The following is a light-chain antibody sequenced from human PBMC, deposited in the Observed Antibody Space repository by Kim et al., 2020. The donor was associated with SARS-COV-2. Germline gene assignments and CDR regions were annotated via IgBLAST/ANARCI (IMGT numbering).Light chain of an antibody. V-gene: IGKV3-20*01. J-gene: IGKJ4*01. CDR3: HHYGSSPDT. CDR1: QSVSSSA. CDR2: GAS. Sequence: SPGERATLACRASQSVSSSALAWYQQKSGQAPRLLIVGASSRATGIPDRFSGSGSGTDFTLTISRLEPEDLAVYYCHHYGSSPDTFGGGTKVDIK.